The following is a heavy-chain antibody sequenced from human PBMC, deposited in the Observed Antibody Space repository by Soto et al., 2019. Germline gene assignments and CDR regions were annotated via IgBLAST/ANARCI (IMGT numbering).Heavy chain of an antibody. V-gene: IGHV2-5*02. J-gene: IGHJ4*02. CDR3: AHRPRGSAYYFDY. Sequence: QITLKESGPTLVKPTQTLTLTCTFSGFSLRTRGVAVGWFRQPPGKALEWLALIYWDEDKWYSPSLKSRLTIADDTSKNQVVLTMTNVDPVDTATYYCAHRPRGSAYYFDYWGQGLLVTVSS. D-gene: IGHD5-12*01. CDR2: IYWDEDK. CDR1: GFSLRTRGVA.